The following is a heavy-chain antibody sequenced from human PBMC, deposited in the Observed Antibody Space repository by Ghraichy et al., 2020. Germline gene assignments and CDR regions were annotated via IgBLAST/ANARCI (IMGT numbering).Heavy chain of an antibody. Sequence: GGSLRLSCAASGFTFSSYSMNWVRQAPGKGLEWVSSISSSSSYIYYADSVKGRFTISRDNAKNSLYLQMNSLRAEDTAVYYCARDWERGNERWLQAAIDYWGQGTLVTVSS. J-gene: IGHJ4*02. CDR3: ARDWERGNERWLQAAIDY. CDR2: ISSSSSYI. CDR1: GFTFSSYS. V-gene: IGHV3-21*01. D-gene: IGHD5-24*01.